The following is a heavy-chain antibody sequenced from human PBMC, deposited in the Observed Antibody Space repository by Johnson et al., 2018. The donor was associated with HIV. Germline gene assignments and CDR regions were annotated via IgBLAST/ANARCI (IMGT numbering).Heavy chain of an antibody. J-gene: IGHJ3*02. D-gene: IGHD6-13*01. Sequence: VQLVESGGGVVQPGRSLRLSCAASGFTFNDYGMSWVRQVPGKGLEWVSGINWNGGSTGYADSVKGRFTISRDNSNNTLYLQMNSLRAEDTAVYYCATKRVAAADPDDAFDIWGQGTMVTVSS. CDR2: INWNGGST. V-gene: IGHV3-20*04. CDR3: ATKRVAAADPDDAFDI. CDR1: GFTFNDYG.